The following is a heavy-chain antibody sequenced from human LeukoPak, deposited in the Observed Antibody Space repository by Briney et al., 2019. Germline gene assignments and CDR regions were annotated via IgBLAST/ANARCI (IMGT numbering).Heavy chain of an antibody. Sequence: GGSLRLSCEASGFTFSSYCMSWVRQAPGKGLEWVANINQDGSEKYYVDYVKGRFTISRDNAKNSLYLQMNSLRAEDTAVYYCARVTSMVRGVIAHYYYYGMDVWGQGTTVTVSS. J-gene: IGHJ6*02. CDR1: GFTFSSYC. V-gene: IGHV3-7*01. CDR3: ARVTSMVRGVIAHYYYYGMDV. CDR2: INQDGSEK. D-gene: IGHD3-10*01.